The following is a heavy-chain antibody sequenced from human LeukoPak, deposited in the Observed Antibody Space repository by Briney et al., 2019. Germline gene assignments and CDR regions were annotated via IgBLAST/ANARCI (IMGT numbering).Heavy chain of an antibody. Sequence: ASVKDSCKASGYTFIDYYMHWVRQAPGQGLEWMGRINPSSGGTNYAQKFQGRVTMTRDTPISTAYMELSRLRSDDTAAYYCARDDNSGYYSGPWGQGTLVTVSS. CDR1: GYTFIDYY. CDR2: INPSSGGT. CDR3: ARDDNSGYYSGP. V-gene: IGHV1-2*06. J-gene: IGHJ5*02. D-gene: IGHD3-22*01.